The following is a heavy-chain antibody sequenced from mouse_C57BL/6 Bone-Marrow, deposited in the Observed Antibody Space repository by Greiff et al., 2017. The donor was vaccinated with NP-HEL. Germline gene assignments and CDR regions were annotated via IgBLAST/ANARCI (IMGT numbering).Heavy chain of an antibody. Sequence: EVKLQESGGDLVKPGGSLKLSCAASGFTFSSYGMSWVRQTPDKRLEWVATISSGGSYTYYPDSVKGRFTISRDNAKNTLYLQMSSLKSEDTAMYYCARRTTVVADYYAMDYWGQGTSVTVSS. D-gene: IGHD1-1*01. J-gene: IGHJ4*01. CDR1: GFTFSSYG. CDR2: ISSGGSYT. V-gene: IGHV5-6*02. CDR3: ARRTTVVADYYAMDY.